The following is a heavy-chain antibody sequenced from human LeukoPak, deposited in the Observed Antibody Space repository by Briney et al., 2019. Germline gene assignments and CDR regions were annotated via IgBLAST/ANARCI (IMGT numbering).Heavy chain of an antibody. J-gene: IGHJ5*02. V-gene: IGHV4-34*01. Sequence: PSETLSLTCAVYGGSFSGYYWNWIRQPPGKGLEWIGEINHSGSTNYNPSLKSRVTISVDTSKNQFSLKLSSVTAADTAVYYCARGRRIVGATRKGFDPWGQGTLVTVSS. CDR3: ARGRRIVGATRKGFDP. D-gene: IGHD1-26*01. CDR2: INHSGST. CDR1: GGSFSGYY.